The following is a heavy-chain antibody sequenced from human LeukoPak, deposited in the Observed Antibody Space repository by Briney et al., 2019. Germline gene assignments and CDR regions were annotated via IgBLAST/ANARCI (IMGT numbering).Heavy chain of an antibody. D-gene: IGHD3-10*01. CDR1: GGSISSSSYY. CDR2: IYYSGST. CDR3: ARKRYGSGSYYLDY. V-gene: IGHV4-39*01. Sequence: SETLSLTCTVSGGSISSSSYYWGWIRQPPGKGLEWIGSIYYSGSTYYNPSLKRRVTISVDTSKNQFSLKLSSVTAADTAVYYCARKRYGSGSYYLDYWGQGTLVTVSS. J-gene: IGHJ4*02.